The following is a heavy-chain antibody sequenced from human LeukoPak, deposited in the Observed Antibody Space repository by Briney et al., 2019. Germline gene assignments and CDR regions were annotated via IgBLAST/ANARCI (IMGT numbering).Heavy chain of an antibody. CDR3: AKGGYYDSSGYYLTYYFDY. D-gene: IGHD3-22*01. Sequence: GGPLRLSCAASGFTFSSYAMSWVRQAPGKGLEWVSAISGSGGSTYYADSVKGRFTISRDNSKNTLYLQMNSLRAEDTAVYYCAKGGYYDSSGYYLTYYFDYWGQGTLVTVSS. J-gene: IGHJ4*02. V-gene: IGHV3-23*01. CDR1: GFTFSSYA. CDR2: ISGSGGST.